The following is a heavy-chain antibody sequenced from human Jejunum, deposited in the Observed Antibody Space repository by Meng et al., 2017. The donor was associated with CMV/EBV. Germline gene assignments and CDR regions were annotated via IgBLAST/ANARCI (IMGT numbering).Heavy chain of an antibody. CDR3: ARDLSSSWQHWFDP. CDR1: GFTFNSYL. Sequence: SGFTFNSYLMKWVRQAPGKGLEWLSSISGSGHYINYANSVKGRFTISRDDAKNSLYLEMSSLRVEDTAVYYCARDLSSSWQHWFDPWGPGTLVTVSS. D-gene: IGHD6-13*01. V-gene: IGHV3-21*01. CDR2: ISGSGHYI. J-gene: IGHJ5*02.